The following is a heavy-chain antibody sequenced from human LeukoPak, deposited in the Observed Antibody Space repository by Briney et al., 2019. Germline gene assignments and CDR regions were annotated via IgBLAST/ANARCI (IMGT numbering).Heavy chain of an antibody. Sequence: PGRSLRLSCAASGFTFDDYAMHWVRQAPGKGLEWVAFIRYDGSNKDYADSVKGRFTISRDNSKNTLYLQVNSLRTEDTAVYYCAKGHHRDGYDAFDMWGQGTMVTVSS. V-gene: IGHV3-30*02. CDR1: GFTFDDYA. J-gene: IGHJ3*02. CDR2: IRYDGSNK. CDR3: AKGHHRDGYDAFDM. D-gene: IGHD5-24*01.